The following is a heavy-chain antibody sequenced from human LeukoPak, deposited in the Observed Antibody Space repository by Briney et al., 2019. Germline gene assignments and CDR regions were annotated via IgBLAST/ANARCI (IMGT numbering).Heavy chain of an antibody. Sequence: GGSLRLSCAASGFTFSSYSMNWVRQAPEKGLEWVSVIYTGGSTYYADSVKGRFTISRDNSKNTLYLQMNSLKAEDTAVYYCARAMDYGSGSYYPDNWGQGTLVTVSS. CDR1: GFTFSSYS. J-gene: IGHJ4*02. D-gene: IGHD3-10*01. V-gene: IGHV3-66*01. CDR3: ARAMDYGSGSYYPDN. CDR2: IYTGGST.